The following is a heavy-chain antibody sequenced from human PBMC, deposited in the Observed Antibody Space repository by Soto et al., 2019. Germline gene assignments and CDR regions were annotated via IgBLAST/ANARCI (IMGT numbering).Heavy chain of an antibody. CDR2: ISGSGGST. V-gene: IGHV3-23*01. CDR1: GFTFSSYA. Sequence: EVQLLESGGGLVQPGGSLRLSCVASGFTFSSYAMSWVRQAPGKGLEWVSAISGSGGSTYYADSVKGRFTISRDNSKNTLYLQTNSLRAEDTAVYYSAKDHYPLQYYHSSGYYDYFDYCGQGTLVTVSS. D-gene: IGHD3-22*01. CDR3: AKDHYPLQYYHSSGYYDYFDY. J-gene: IGHJ4*02.